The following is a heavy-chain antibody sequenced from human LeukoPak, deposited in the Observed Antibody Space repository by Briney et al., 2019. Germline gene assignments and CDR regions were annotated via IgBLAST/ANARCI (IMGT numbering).Heavy chain of an antibody. D-gene: IGHD3-3*01. CDR3: ASAYYDFWSGYYGPADY. CDR2: INHSGST. CDR1: GGSFSGHY. J-gene: IGHJ4*02. V-gene: IGHV4-34*01. Sequence: SETLSLTCAVYGGSFSGHYWSWIRQPPGKGLEWIGEINHSGSTNYNPSLKSRVTISVDTSKNQFSLKLSSVTAADTAVYYCASAYYDFWSGYYGPADYWGQGTLVTVSS.